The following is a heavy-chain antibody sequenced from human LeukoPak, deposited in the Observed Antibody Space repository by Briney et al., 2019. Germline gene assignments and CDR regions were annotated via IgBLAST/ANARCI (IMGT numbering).Heavy chain of an antibody. Sequence: PGGSLRLSRAASGFTFSSYAMHWVRQAPGKGLEWVAVISYDGSNKYYADSVKGRFTISRDNSKNTLYLQMNSLRAGDTAVYYCARATVTMPYYFDYWGQGTLVTVSS. D-gene: IGHD4-17*01. CDR1: GFTFSSYA. J-gene: IGHJ4*02. V-gene: IGHV3-30*04. CDR3: ARATVTMPYYFDY. CDR2: ISYDGSNK.